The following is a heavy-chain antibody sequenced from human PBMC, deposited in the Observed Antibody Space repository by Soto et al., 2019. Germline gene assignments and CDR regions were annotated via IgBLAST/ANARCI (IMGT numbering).Heavy chain of an antibody. D-gene: IGHD2-15*01. Sequence: QTHGKGLEWMGIILHDDADTRYRPSFEGHVTISDDRSTNTAFLRLRSLEAFETARYFCARQGFSKPYFYAADVWGEGTPVT. J-gene: IGHJ6*02. CDR2: ILHDDADT. V-gene: IGHV5-51*01. CDR3: ARQGFSKPYFYAADV.